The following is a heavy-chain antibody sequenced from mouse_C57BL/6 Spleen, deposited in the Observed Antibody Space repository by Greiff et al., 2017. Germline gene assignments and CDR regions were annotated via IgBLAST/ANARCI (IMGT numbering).Heavy chain of an antibody. J-gene: IGHJ3*01. CDR3: AREGTGTSWFAY. D-gene: IGHD3-3*01. Sequence: VQLQQPGAELVRPGSSVKLSCKASGYTFTSYWMHCVKQRPIQGLEWIGNIDPSDSETHYNQKFKDKTTLTIDKSSSTAYMQLSSLTSEDSAVYYCAREGTGTSWFAYWGQGTLVTVSA. CDR1: GYTFTSYW. CDR2: IDPSDSET. V-gene: IGHV1-52*01.